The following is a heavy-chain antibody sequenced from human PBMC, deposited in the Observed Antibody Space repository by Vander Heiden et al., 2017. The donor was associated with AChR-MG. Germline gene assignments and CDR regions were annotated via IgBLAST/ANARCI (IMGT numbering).Heavy chain of an antibody. CDR1: GGSFSGYY. J-gene: IGHJ4*02. CDR3: ARLKGLRLPPDY. V-gene: IGHV4-34*01. Sequence: QVQLQQWGAGLLKPSETLSLTCAVYGGSFSGYYWSWIRQPPGKGLEWIGEINHSGSTNYNPSLKSRVTISVDTSKNQFSLKLSSVTAADTAVYYCARLKGLRLPPDYWGQGTLVTVSS. CDR2: INHSGST.